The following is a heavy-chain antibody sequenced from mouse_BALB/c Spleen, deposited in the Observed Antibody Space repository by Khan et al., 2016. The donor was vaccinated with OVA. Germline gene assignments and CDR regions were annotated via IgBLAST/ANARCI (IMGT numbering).Heavy chain of an antibody. CDR1: GFSLTSYG. Sequence: QVQLKQSGPGLVQPSQSLSITCTVSGFSLTSYGVHWVRQSPGKGLEWLGVIWSGGSTDYNAAFISRLSISKDNSKSQVFFKMNSLQANDTAIYYCARNYDYYDGLAYWGQGTLVTVSA. CDR3: ARNYDYYDGLAY. D-gene: IGHD2-4*01. V-gene: IGHV2-2*02. CDR2: IWSGGST. J-gene: IGHJ3*01.